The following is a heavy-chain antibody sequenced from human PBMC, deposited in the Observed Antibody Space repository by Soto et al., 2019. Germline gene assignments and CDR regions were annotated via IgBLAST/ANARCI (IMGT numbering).Heavy chain of an antibody. CDR2: IKGETDGGTT. V-gene: IGHV3-15*01. Sequence: GGSLRLSCAASGFTFSNAWMSWVRQAPGKGPEWVGRIKGETDGGTTDYAAPVKGRITISRDHSKDTFYPQMNSLKTEDTAVYYCTTGLSNGYYNFDYWGQGT. CDR3: TTGLSNGYYNFDY. CDR1: GFTFSNAW. D-gene: IGHD3-22*01. J-gene: IGHJ4*02.